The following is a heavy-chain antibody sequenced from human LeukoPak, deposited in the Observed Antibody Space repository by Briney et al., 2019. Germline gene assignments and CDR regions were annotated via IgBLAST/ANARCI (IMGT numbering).Heavy chain of an antibody. CDR2: IKQDGTEK. CDR1: GLTFSNYW. CDR3: AGGHWADY. Sequence: GGSLRLSCVGSGLTFSNYWMTWFRQAPGKGPEWVANIKQDGTEKNYMDSVKGRFTISRDNPKNPLYLQMDSLRPEDTAMYYCAGGHWADYWGQGSLVTVSS. V-gene: IGHV3-7*01. D-gene: IGHD1-26*01. J-gene: IGHJ4*02.